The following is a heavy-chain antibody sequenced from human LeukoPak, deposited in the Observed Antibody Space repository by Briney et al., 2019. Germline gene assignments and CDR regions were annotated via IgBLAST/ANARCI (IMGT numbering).Heavy chain of an antibody. V-gene: IGHV1-69*05. CDR1: GYTFTSSG. CDR3: ARDCSSTSCYKGAFDI. J-gene: IGHJ3*02. D-gene: IGHD2-2*01. Sequence: SVKVSCKASGYTFTSSGISWVRQAPGQGLEWMGGIIPIFGTANYAQKFQGRVTITTDESTSTAYMELSSLRSEDTAVYYCARDCSSTSCYKGAFDIWGQGTMVTVSS. CDR2: IIPIFGTA.